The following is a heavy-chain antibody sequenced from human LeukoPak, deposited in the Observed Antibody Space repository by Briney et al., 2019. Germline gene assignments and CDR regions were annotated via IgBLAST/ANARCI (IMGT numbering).Heavy chain of an antibody. CDR2: IFPQNSYM. CDR3: ARLYCNSAACATSLEFWRHWFDP. CDR1: GYHFDGHW. V-gene: IGHV5-51*01. J-gene: IGHJ5*02. Sequence: GESLKISCKVSGYHFDGHWVVCVRQVAGRGLVWGGIIFPQNSYMYYSPAFEGHVTMSVDKSVRTAYLQWSSLKASDTAIYYCARLYCNSAACATSLEFWRHWFDPWGQGTLVTVSS. D-gene: IGHD2/OR15-2a*01.